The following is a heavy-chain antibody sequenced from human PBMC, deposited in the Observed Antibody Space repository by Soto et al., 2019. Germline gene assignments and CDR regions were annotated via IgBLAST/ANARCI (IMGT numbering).Heavy chain of an antibody. V-gene: IGHV2-26*03. D-gene: IGHD6-6*01. CDR3: AHTVEYSSSFDY. J-gene: IGHJ4*02. CDR1: GFSLTTGRMG. CDR2: FFSDVER. Sequence: SGPTLVNPTETLTLTCNISGFSLTTGRMGVSWIRQAPGKALEWLANFFSDVERSYSPSLQRRLTLSSESSGPQVILSMTNMDPVDTATYYCAHTVEYSSSFDYWGQGTLVTVSS.